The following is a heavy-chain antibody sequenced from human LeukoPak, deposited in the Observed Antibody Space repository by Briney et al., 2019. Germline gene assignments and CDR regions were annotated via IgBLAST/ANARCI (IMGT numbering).Heavy chain of an antibody. J-gene: IGHJ4*02. CDR1: GFTFSSFE. CDR2: ISSSGSTI. V-gene: IGHV3-48*03. CDR3: ASRPPPHRGPFDY. Sequence: GGSLRLSCAGSGFTFSSFEMNWVRQSPGRGLEWVSYISSSGSTIYYADSVKGRFTISRDNAKNSLYLQMNSLRAEDTALYCCASRPPPHRGPFDYWGQGTLVTVSS.